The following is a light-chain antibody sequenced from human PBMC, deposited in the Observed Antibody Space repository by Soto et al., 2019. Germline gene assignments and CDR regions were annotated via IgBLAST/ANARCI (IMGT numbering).Light chain of an antibody. CDR1: QSVNAGY. J-gene: IGKJ2*01. V-gene: IGKV3-20*01. Sequence: EIVLTQSPGTLSLSPGERATLTCRVSQSVNAGYLAWNQQKPGQAPGLLFYGVSNRAAGIPDRFSGSGSGTDFTLTISSLEPEDFAVYYCQVYGSSPRYTFGQGTKVDIK. CDR3: QVYGSSPRYT. CDR2: GVS.